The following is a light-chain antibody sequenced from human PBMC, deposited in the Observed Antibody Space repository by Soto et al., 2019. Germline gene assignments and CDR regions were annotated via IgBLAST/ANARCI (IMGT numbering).Light chain of an antibody. V-gene: IGKV4-1*01. CDR1: QTRLYSSNNRNY. CDR3: QQYFSTPWT. CDR2: WAS. J-gene: IGKJ1*01. Sequence: DILMTQSPDSLTVPLGGRATINCKTSQTRLYSSNNRNYLAWYQQKPGQPPKLLLFWASTRESGVPDRFRGSGSETDFTLAINNLQTEDVAVYYWQQYFSTPWTFGQGTKVEI.